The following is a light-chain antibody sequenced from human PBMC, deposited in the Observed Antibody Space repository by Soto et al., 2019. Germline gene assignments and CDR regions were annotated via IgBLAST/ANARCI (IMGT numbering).Light chain of an antibody. CDR1: SSDVGGYNY. CDR3: SSYTSSSTSLYV. J-gene: IGLJ1*01. CDR2: DVS. Sequence: QSVLTQPASVSGSPGQSITISCTGTSSDVGGYNYVSWYQQHPGKAPKLMIYDVSNRPSGVSNRFSGSKSGNTASLTISGLQAEDEADYYCSSYTSSSTSLYVFRTGTKLTVL. V-gene: IGLV2-14*01.